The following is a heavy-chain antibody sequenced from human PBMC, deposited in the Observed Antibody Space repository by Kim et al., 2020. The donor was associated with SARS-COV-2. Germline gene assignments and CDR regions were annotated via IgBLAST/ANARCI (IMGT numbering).Heavy chain of an antibody. J-gene: IGHJ5*02. Sequence: SETLSLTCTVSGGSISSSSYYWGWIRQPPGKGLEWIGSIYHSGSTYYNPSLKSRVTISVDTSKNQFSLKLSSVTAADTAVYYCARHIGYCSGVTRCDSVRWFDPWGQGTLVTVSS. CDR3: ARHIGYCSGVTRCDSVRWFDP. V-gene: IGHV4-39*01. CDR1: GGSISSSSYY. CDR2: IYHSGST. D-gene: IGHD2-15*01.